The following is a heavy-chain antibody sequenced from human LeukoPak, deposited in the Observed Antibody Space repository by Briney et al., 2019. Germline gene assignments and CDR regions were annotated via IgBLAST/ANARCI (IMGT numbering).Heavy chain of an antibody. CDR2: VYSTGST. CDR1: GGSISHYY. D-gene: IGHD3-22*01. V-gene: IGHV4-4*07. J-gene: IGHJ4*02. CDR3: ARDLEYYDSTGYRGDYFDY. Sequence: SETLSLTCTVSGGSISHYYWTWIRQPAGKGLEWIGRVYSTGSTNYNPSLQSRLTISVDTSKNQFSLKLTSVTAADTAVYYCARDLEYYDSTGYRGDYFDYWGPGTLVTVSS.